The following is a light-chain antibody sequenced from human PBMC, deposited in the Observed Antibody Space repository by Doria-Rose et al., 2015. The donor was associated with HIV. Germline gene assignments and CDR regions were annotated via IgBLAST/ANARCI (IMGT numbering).Light chain of an antibody. CDR1: QSFSSTY. CDR3: HQYGTSWT. Sequence: TQSPGTLSLSPGERATLSCRASQSFSSTYLAWYQQKPGRAHSLLIYDGSTRATGIPDRFSASGSGTDFTLTINRLEPEDFALYYCHQYGTSWTFGQGTKVE. J-gene: IGKJ1*01. CDR2: DGS. V-gene: IGKV3-20*01.